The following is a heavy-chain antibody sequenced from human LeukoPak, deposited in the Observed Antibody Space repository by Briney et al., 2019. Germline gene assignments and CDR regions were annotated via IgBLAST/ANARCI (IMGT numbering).Heavy chain of an antibody. CDR2: ISSSSSYI. J-gene: IGHJ6*03. V-gene: IGHV3-21*01. CDR3: ARDRIQLWFMDV. CDR1: GFTFSSYS. Sequence: GGSLRLSCAASGFTFSSYSMNWVRQAPGKGLEWVSSISSSSSYIYYADSVKGRFTISRDNAKNSLYLQMNSLRAEDTAVYYCARDRIQLWFMDVWGKGTTVTVSS. D-gene: IGHD5-18*01.